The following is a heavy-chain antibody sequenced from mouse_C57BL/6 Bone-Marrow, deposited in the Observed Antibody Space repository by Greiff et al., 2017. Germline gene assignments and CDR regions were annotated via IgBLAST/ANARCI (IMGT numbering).Heavy chain of an antibody. D-gene: IGHD4-1*01. V-gene: IGHV1-54*01. CDR3: ATGAWFAY. CDR1: GYAFTHYL. Sequence: QVQLKQSGAELVRPGTSVKVSCKASGYAFTHYLIEWVKQRPGPGLEWIGVINPGSGGTNYNVKFKGKATLAADKSSSTAYMQLSSLTSEDSAFYFCATGAWFAYWGQGTLVTVSA. CDR2: INPGSGGT. J-gene: IGHJ3*01.